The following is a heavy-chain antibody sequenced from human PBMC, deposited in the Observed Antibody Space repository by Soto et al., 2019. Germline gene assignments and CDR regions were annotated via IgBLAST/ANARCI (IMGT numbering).Heavy chain of an antibody. D-gene: IGHD3-22*01. Sequence: QVQLVQSGAEVKKPGSSVKVSCKASGGTFSSYAISWVRQAPGQGREWIGGIIPIFGTANYAQKFQGRVTITADESTNTAYMELSSLRSEDTAVYYCARGYRSGYYVYFYWGQGTLVTVSS. CDR2: IIPIFGTA. J-gene: IGHJ4*02. V-gene: IGHV1-69*01. CDR3: ARGYRSGYYVYFY. CDR1: GGTFSSYA.